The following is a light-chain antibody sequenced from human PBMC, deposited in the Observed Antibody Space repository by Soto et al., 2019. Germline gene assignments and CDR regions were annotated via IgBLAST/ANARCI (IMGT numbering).Light chain of an antibody. Sequence: EIVLPQSQGTLSLSPGESATLSCLASQSVSNNYLAWYQQKPGQAPRLLIYGASNRATGIPDRFSGSGSGTDFTLTISSLEPEDFAVYYCQQYGSSPWTFGQGTKVDIK. V-gene: IGKV3-20*01. CDR1: QSVSNNY. CDR2: GAS. J-gene: IGKJ1*01. CDR3: QQYGSSPWT.